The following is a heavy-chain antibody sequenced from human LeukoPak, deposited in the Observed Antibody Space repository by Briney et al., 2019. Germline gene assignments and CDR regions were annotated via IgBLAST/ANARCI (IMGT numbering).Heavy chain of an antibody. V-gene: IGHV4-61*08. D-gene: IGHD2-2*01. CDR2: IYYSGST. Sequence: PSQTLSLTCTVSGGSISSGGYYWSWIRQPPGKGLEWIGYIYYSGSTNYNPSLKSRVTISVDTSKNQFSLKLSSVTAADTAVYYCARAGQSYCSSTSCYGPPLFDYWGQGTLVTVSS. J-gene: IGHJ4*02. CDR3: ARAGQSYCSSTSCYGPPLFDY. CDR1: GGSISSGGYY.